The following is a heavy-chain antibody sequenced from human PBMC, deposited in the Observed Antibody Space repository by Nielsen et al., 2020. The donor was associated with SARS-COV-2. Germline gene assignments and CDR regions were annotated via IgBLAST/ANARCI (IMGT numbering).Heavy chain of an antibody. CDR1: GGSISSSNW. Sequence: SETLSLTCAVSGGSISSSNWWSWVRQPPGKGLEWIGEIYHSGSTNYNPSLKSRVTISVDTSKNQFSLKLSSVTAADTAVYYCARHRYQSSHPFDYWGQGTLVTVSS. J-gene: IGHJ4*02. CDR2: IYHSGST. CDR3: ARHRYQSSHPFDY. D-gene: IGHD2-2*01. V-gene: IGHV4-4*02.